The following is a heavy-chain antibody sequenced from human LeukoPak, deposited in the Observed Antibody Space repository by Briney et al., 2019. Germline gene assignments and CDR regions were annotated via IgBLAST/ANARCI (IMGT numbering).Heavy chain of an antibody. CDR2: MNPNSGNT. CDR3: ASGEVRYFDWLLTPIDY. J-gene: IGHJ4*02. Sequence: ASVKVSCKASGYTFTSYDINWVRQATGQGLEWMGWMNPNSGNTGYAQKFQGRVTMTRNTSISTAYMELSSLRSEDTAVYYCASGEVRYFDWLLTPIDYWGQGTLVTVSS. D-gene: IGHD3-9*01. V-gene: IGHV1-8*01. CDR1: GYTFTSYD.